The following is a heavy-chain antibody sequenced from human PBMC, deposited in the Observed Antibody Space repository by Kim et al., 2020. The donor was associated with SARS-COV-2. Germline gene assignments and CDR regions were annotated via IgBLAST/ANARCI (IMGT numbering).Heavy chain of an antibody. J-gene: IGHJ4*02. CDR2: IKGKAEGGTT. CDR3: TGTFGNYLLY. D-gene: IGHD1-26*01. CDR1: GFTFSNAW. V-gene: IGHV3-15*01. Sequence: GGSLRLSCAASGFTFSNAWMNWVRQAPGKGLEWVGRIKGKAEGGTTDYATPVKGRFTISRDDSKNTLYLQMNSRQTEDTAVYYCTGTFGNYLLYWGQGTLVTVSS.